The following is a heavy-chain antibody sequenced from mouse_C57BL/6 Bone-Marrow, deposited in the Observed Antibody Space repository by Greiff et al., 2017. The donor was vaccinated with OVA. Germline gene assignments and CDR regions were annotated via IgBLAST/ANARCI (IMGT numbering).Heavy chain of an antibody. Sequence: EVQVVESGGGLVKPGGSLKLSCAASGFTFSSYAMSWVRQTPEKRLEWVATISDGGSYTYYPDNVKGRFTISRDNAKNNLYLQMSHLKSEDTAMYYCARDAALRDWFAYWGQGTLVTVSA. CDR1: GFTFSSYA. J-gene: IGHJ3*01. V-gene: IGHV5-4*01. D-gene: IGHD1-1*01. CDR2: ISDGGSYT. CDR3: ARDAALRDWFAY.